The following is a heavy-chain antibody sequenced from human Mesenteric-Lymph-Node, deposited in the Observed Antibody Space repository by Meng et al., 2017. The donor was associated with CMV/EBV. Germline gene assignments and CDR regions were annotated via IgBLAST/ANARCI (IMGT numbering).Heavy chain of an antibody. D-gene: IGHD1-7*01. CDR3: AKDVWNYAFDY. J-gene: IGHJ4*02. Sequence: GGSLRLSCVASGLTVSSNYMSWVRQAPGKGLEWVSGISGSGDSTYYADSVKGRFTIFRDNSKNTLSLQMNSLRAEDTAIYYCAKDVWNYAFDYWGQGTLVTVSS. V-gene: IGHV3-23*01. CDR1: GLTVSSNY. CDR2: ISGSGDST.